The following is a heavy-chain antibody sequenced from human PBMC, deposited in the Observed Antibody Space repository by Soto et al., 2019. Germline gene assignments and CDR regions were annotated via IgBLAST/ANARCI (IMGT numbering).Heavy chain of an antibody. CDR2: ISGSGGST. V-gene: IGHV3-23*01. CDR3: AKPGELRRHERSYYMDD. Sequence: GGSLRLSCAASGFTFSSYAMSWVRQAPGKGLEWVSAISGSGGSTYYADSVKGRFTISRDNSKNTLYLQMNSLRAEDTAVYYCAKPGELRRHERSYYMDDWGKGTTVTVSS. CDR1: GFTFSSYA. J-gene: IGHJ6*03. D-gene: IGHD3-3*01.